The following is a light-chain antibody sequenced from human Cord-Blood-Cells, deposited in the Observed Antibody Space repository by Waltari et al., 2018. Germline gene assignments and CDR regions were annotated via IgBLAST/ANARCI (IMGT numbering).Light chain of an antibody. Sequence: QPVLTQPCSLSPSPGACASLTCTFPRAVNVGTYGTYSYQEKPGSPPQYLLRYYSASDKQQASGAPSLLSGSKDGWANAGTFLISGLQSEDEVAYYSRIWDSGAWVVGGGTKLTSL. V-gene: IGLV5-45*02. CDR3: RIWDSGAWV. J-gene: IGLJ3*02. CDR1: RAVNVGTYG. CDR2: YYSASDK.